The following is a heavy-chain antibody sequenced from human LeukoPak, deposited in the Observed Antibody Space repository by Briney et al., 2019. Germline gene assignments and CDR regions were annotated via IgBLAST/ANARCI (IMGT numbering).Heavy chain of an antibody. J-gene: IGHJ4*02. CDR2: IYYSGST. D-gene: IGHD3-10*01. CDR1: GGSISSYY. V-gene: IGHV4-59*01. CDR3: ARDYYGSGSWDY. Sequence: SETLSLTCTVSGGSISSYYWSWIRQPPGKGLEWIGYIYYSGSTNYNPSLKSRVTISVDTSKNQFSLKLSSVTAADTALYYCARDYYGSGSWDYWGQGTLVTVSS.